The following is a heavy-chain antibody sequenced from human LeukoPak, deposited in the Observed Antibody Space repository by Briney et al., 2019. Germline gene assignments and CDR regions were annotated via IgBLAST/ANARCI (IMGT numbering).Heavy chain of an antibody. V-gene: IGHV3-48*03. CDR2: INTSGRTK. J-gene: IGHJ6*02. D-gene: IGHD4-17*01. Sequence: SGGSLRLSCGASGSIFSSHEMNWVRQAPGKGLEWVSFINTSGRTKYYADSVKGRFTISRDNAQNALYLQMNSLKVEDTAIYYCARGDYGAFYGMDVWGPGTTVTVSS. CDR3: ARGDYGAFYGMDV. CDR1: GSIFSSHE.